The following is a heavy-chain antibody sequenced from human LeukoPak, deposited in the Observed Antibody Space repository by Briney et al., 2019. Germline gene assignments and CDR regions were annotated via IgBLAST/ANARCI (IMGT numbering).Heavy chain of an antibody. CDR2: IKQDGSEK. D-gene: IGHD5-24*01. CDR3: ARDGRDGYNLDFDY. J-gene: IGHJ4*02. Sequence: GGSLRLSCAASGFTFSSYWMSWVRQAPGKGLEWVANIKQDGSEKYYVDPVKGRFTISRDNAKNSLYLQMNSLRAEDTAVYYCARDGRDGYNLDFDYWGQGTLVTVSS. V-gene: IGHV3-7*01. CDR1: GFTFSSYW.